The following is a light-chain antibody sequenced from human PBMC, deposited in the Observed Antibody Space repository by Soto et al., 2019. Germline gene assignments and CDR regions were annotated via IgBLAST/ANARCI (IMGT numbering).Light chain of an antibody. J-gene: IGLJ1*01. V-gene: IGLV2-14*01. Sequence: QSALAETAALSGCPEQTRTTSWTGTRSYIGAYEYVSWFQQHPCKAPKLMISEXNIRPSGVSNRFSGSKSGNTAYLTISGLQVEDEAEYFCFSFTTTSTHVFGTGTKVTVL. CDR3: FSFTTTSTHV. CDR2: EXN. CDR1: RSYIGAYEY.